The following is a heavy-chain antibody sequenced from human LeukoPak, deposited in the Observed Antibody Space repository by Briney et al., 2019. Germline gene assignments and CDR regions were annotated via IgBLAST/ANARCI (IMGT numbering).Heavy chain of an antibody. J-gene: IGHJ5*02. D-gene: IGHD3-9*01. V-gene: IGHV1-69*05. CDR2: MIPIFGTA. CDR1: GGTFSSYA. CDR3: ARGFGDILTGYSKYNWFDP. Sequence: WSSVKVSCKASGGTFSSYAISWVRQAPGQELELMGGMIPIFGTANYAQKFQGRVTITKDESTSTAYMELSSLRSEDTAVYYCARGFGDILTGYSKYNWFDPWGQGTLVTVSS.